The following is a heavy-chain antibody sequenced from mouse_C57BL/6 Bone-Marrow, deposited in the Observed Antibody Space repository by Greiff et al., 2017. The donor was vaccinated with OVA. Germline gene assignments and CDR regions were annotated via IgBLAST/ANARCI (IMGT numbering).Heavy chain of an antibody. D-gene: IGHD1-1*01. V-gene: IGHV1-15*01. CDR1: GYTFTHYE. CDR3: TSITTVPDFDV. CDR2: IDPETGGT. J-gene: IGHJ1*03. Sequence: VQLQQSGAELVRPGASVTLSCKASGYTFTHYEMHWVKQTPVHGLEWIGAIDPETGGTAYNQKFKGKAILTADKSSSTAYMELRSLTSEDSAVYYCTSITTVPDFDVWGTGTTVTVSS.